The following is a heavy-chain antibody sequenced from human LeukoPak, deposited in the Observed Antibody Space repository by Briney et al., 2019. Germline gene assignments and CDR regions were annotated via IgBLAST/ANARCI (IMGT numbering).Heavy chain of an antibody. CDR1: GGSISSYY. D-gene: IGHD6-13*01. Sequence: SETLSLTCAVSGGSISSYYWSWIRQPPGRGLEWIGSIHYSGSTSYNSSLKSRVTISVDTSKNQFSLKLSSVTPADTAVYYCARQVYSSSWSYYFDYWGQGTLVTVSS. V-gene: IGHV4-59*01. CDR2: IHYSGST. CDR3: ARQVYSSSWSYYFDY. J-gene: IGHJ4*02.